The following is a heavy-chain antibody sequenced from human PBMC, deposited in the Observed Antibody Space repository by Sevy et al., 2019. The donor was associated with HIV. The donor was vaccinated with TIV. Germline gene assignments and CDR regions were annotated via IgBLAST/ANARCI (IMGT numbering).Heavy chain of an antibody. V-gene: IGHV3-11*01. CDR3: ARDPFHFLRGCF. D-gene: IGHD3-10*01. CDR2: ISGGGATI. Sequence: GGTLRLSCAASGLALSDYYMAWIRQAPGKGLEWVSYISGGGATIYYADSVKGRFTISRDKAKATLHLQMNSLRVDDTAVYFCARDPFHFLRGCFWGQGTQVTVSS. CDR1: GLALSDYY. J-gene: IGHJ4*02.